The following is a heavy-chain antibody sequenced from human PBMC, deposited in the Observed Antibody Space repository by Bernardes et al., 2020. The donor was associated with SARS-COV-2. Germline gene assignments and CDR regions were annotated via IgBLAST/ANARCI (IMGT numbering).Heavy chain of an antibody. CDR1: GISFSNYA. CDR3: AAARGAVIAVN. Sequence: SLRLSCVASGISFSNYAMSWVRQAPGRGLEWVSVITGNGDITYYTDSVKGRFTISRDNSKNTLYLQMNSLRAEDTAVYYCAAARGAVIAVNWGQGTLVTVSS. CDR2: ITGNGDIT. J-gene: IGHJ4*02. V-gene: IGHV3-23*01. D-gene: IGHD2-21*01.